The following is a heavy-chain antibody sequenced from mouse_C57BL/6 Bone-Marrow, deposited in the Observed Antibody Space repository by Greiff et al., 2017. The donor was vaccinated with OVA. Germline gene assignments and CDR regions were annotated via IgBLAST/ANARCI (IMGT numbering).Heavy chain of an antibody. Sequence: EVQLQQSGAELVKPGASVKLSCTASGFNIKDYYMHWVKQRTEQGLEWIGRIDPEDGETKYAPQFQGKATITADTSSNTAYLQLSSLTSEDTAVYYCARMSWDVYDYWGQGTTLTVSS. J-gene: IGHJ2*01. CDR3: ARMSWDVYDY. CDR2: IDPEDGET. CDR1: GFNIKDYY. D-gene: IGHD4-1*01. V-gene: IGHV14-2*01.